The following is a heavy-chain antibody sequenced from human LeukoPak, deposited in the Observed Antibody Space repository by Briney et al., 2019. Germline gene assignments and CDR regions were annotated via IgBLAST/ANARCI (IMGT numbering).Heavy chain of an antibody. J-gene: IGHJ5*01. CDR1: GGSISSDY. CDR2: IHGSGNT. D-gene: IGHD2-15*01. V-gene: IGHV4-59*01. Sequence: PSETLSLTCSVSGGSISSDYWAWIRQPPGKGLEWIGYIHGSGNTKYNPSLKSRVTISVDTSTNQFSLKLNSVTAADTAVYYCARLSRYCSGGSCYGENWLDSWGQGTLVTVSS. CDR3: ARLSRYCSGGSCYGENWLDS.